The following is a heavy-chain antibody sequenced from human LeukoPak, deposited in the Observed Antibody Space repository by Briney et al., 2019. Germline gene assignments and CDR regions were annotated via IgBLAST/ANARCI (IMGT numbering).Heavy chain of an antibody. CDR3: AKGYYFDILSGYSSLDS. J-gene: IGHJ4*02. Sequence: GGSLRLSCAASGFAASGFTFSTFGMHWVRQAPGKGLEWVAFIRYDGSNKYYADSVKGRFTISRDDSKNTLYLQMNSLGAEDTAAYYCAKGYYFDILSGYSSLDSWGQGTLVTVSS. D-gene: IGHD3-9*01. V-gene: IGHV3-30*02. CDR2: IRYDGSNK. CDR1: GFTFSTFG.